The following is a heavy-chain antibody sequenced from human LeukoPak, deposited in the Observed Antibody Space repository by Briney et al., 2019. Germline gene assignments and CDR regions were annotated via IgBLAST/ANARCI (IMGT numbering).Heavy chain of an antibody. CDR3: AKDSCSSTSCYVEY. J-gene: IGHJ4*02. D-gene: IGHD2-2*01. Sequence: GGSLRLSCAASGFTFADYAMDWVRQAPGKGLEWVSAISGTSGSTYYADSVKGRFTISRDNSKNTLYLQMNSLRTEDTALYYCAKDSCSSTSCYVEYWGQGTLVTVSS. CDR2: ISGTSGST. V-gene: IGHV3-23*01. CDR1: GFTFADYA.